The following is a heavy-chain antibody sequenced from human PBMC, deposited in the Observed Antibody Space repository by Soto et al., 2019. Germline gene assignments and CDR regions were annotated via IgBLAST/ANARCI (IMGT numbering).Heavy chain of an antibody. Sequence: QVQLVESGGGVVQPGRSLRLSCAASGFNFSSYVMHWVRQAPGKGLEWVAVIWYDGGNKYDAGSVKGRFTISRDNSNNTLYLQMNSLRAEDTAVYYCARDGQWLPRDGLRSSYYFDYWGQGTLVTVSS. CDR1: GFNFSSYV. J-gene: IGHJ4*02. CDR3: ARDGQWLPRDGLRSSYYFDY. D-gene: IGHD6-19*01. CDR2: IWYDGGNK. V-gene: IGHV3-33*01.